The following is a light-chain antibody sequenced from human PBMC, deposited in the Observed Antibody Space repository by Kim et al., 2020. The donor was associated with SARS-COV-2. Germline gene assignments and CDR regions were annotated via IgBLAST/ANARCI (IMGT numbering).Light chain of an antibody. V-gene: IGKV1-39*01. J-gene: IGKJ3*01. CDR1: QTITSH. Sequence: DIQMTQSPSSLSASVGDRVTITCRTSQTITSHLNWYQQRPGRAPKLLISAASTLQGGVPSRFSGSGSETDFTLTISSLQPEYVATYFCQQSYITPVSFGPGAKVDIK. CDR3: QQSYITPVS. CDR2: AAS.